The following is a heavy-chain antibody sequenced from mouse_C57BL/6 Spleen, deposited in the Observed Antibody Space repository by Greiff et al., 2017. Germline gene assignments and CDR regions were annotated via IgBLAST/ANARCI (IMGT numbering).Heavy chain of an antibody. CDR2: IHPNSGST. V-gene: IGHV1-64*01. CDR1: GYTFTSYW. Sequence: VQLQQPGAELVKPGASVKLSCKASGYTFTSYWMHWVKQRPGQGLEWIGMIHPNSGSTNYNAKFKSKATLTVDTSASTAYMQLSSLTSEVSAVYYCARSPGDAMDYWGQGTSVTVSS. CDR3: ARSPGDAMDY. J-gene: IGHJ4*01.